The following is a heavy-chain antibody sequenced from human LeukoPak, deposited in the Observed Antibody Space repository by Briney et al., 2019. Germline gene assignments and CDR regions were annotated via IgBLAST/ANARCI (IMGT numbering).Heavy chain of an antibody. J-gene: IGHJ4*02. V-gene: IGHV4-59*11. D-gene: IGHD6-13*01. CDR3: ARGASSSWPEPFDD. CDR2: IYYTGST. Sequence: SETLSLTCTVSGGSISSHYWSWIRQPPGKGLEWIGYIYYTGSTNYNPSLKSRVTISVDTSKKLFSLRLSSVTAADTAVYFCARGASSSWPEPFDDWGQGTLVSVSS. CDR1: GGSISSHY.